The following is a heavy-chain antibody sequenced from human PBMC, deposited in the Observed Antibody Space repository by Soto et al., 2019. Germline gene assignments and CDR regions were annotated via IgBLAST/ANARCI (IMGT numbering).Heavy chain of an antibody. Sequence: GGSLRLSCAASGFTFSSYAMHWVRQAPGKGLEWVAVISYDGSNKYYADSVKGRFTISRDNSKNTLYLQMNSLRAEDTAVYYCARDLRRIVVVVAAELDYWGQGTLVTVSS. D-gene: IGHD2-15*01. J-gene: IGHJ4*02. V-gene: IGHV3-30-3*01. CDR2: ISYDGSNK. CDR3: ARDLRRIVVVVAAELDY. CDR1: GFTFSSYA.